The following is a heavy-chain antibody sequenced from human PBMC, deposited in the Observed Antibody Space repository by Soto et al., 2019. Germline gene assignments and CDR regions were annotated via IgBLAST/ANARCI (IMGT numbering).Heavy chain of an antibody. CDR3: ARAVALILDY. J-gene: IGHJ4*02. D-gene: IGHD2-8*01. V-gene: IGHV1-3*01. Sequence: KFQGRVTITRDTSASTAYMGLSSLRSEDTAVYYCARAVALILDYWGQGTLVTVSS.